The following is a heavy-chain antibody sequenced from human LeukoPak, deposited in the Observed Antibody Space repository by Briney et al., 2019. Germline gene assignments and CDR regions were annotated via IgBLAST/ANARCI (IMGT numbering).Heavy chain of an antibody. Sequence: GGSLRLSCAASGFTFTTHWMSWVRQAPEKGLEWVANIKEDGSEIHYVDSVKGRFTISRDNAKNSLYLQMNSLRAEDTALYYCAKVAGGGDYFDYWGQGTLVTVSS. D-gene: IGHD3-10*01. V-gene: IGHV3-7*03. J-gene: IGHJ4*02. CDR2: IKEDGSEI. CDR1: GFTFTTHW. CDR3: AKVAGGGDYFDY.